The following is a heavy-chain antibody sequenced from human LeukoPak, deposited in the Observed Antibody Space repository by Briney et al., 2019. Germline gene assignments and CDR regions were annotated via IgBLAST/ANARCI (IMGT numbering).Heavy chain of an antibody. Sequence: ASVKVSCKASGYTFTSYGISWVRQAPGQGLEWLGWISAYNGNTNYAQKLQGRVTMTTDRSTSTAYMELRSLRSDDTALYYCAKSSVSYYDPEYFQHWGQGTLVTVSS. J-gene: IGHJ1*01. CDR1: GYTFTSYG. D-gene: IGHD1-26*01. CDR3: AKSSVSYYDPEYFQH. CDR2: ISAYNGNT. V-gene: IGHV1-18*01.